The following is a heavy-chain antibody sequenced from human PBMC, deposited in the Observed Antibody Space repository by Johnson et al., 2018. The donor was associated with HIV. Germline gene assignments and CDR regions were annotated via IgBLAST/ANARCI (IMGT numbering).Heavy chain of an antibody. D-gene: IGHD6-13*01. CDR1: GLTFSDYY. Sequence: QVQLVESGGGLVKPGGSLRLSCAAPGLTFSDYYMTWILQAPGKGLEWVSYISSSGSTMYYADSVKGRFTISRDNAKNSLYLQMNSLRAEDTAVYYCASRGREIVAAGILGAFDIWGQGTMVTVSS. CDR3: ASRGREIVAAGILGAFDI. J-gene: IGHJ3*02. CDR2: ISSSGSTM. V-gene: IGHV3-11*01.